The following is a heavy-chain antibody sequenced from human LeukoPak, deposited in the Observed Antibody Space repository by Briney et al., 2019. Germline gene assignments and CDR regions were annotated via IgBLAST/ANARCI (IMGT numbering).Heavy chain of an antibody. CDR3: ARDLSSGWNDY. V-gene: IGHV1-18*01. CDR2: INAYLRQT. Sequence: RASVKVSCKASGYKFINCGINWVRQAPGQGLEWMGWINAYLRQTTYAQKFQDRVTMTTDTSTSTAYMELSSLTSDDTAVYYCARDLSSGWNDYWGQGTLVTVSS. J-gene: IGHJ4*02. CDR1: GYKFINCG. D-gene: IGHD6-19*01.